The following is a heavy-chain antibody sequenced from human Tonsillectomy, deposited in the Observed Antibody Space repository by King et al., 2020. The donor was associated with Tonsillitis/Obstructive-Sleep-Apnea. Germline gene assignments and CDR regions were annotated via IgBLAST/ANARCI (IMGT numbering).Heavy chain of an antibody. V-gene: IGHV3-30*04. CDR1: GFTFRSYA. CDR3: ARGLGYCTTTNCFRPDY. J-gene: IGHJ4*02. CDR2: ISYDENNK. D-gene: IGHD2-2*01. Sequence: VQLVESGGGVVQPGRSLRLSCAAYGFTFRSYAMHWVRQAPGKGLEWVAVISYDENNKYYADSVKGQFTISRDNSKNTLSLQMNSLRPEDTAVYYCARGLGYCTTTNCFRPDYWGQGTLVTVSS.